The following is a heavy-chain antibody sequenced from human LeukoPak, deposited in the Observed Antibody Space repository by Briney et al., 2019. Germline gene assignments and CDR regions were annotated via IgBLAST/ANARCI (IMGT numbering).Heavy chain of an antibody. CDR3: ARGPKTYYYDSSGYLYPGAFDI. D-gene: IGHD3-22*01. Sequence: PSETLSLTCAVYGGSFSGYYWSWIRQPPGKGLEWIGEINHSGSTNYNPSLKSRVTISVDTSKNQFSPKLSSVTAADTAVYYCARGPKTYYYDSSGYLYPGAFDIWGQGTMVTVSS. V-gene: IGHV4-34*01. J-gene: IGHJ3*02. CDR1: GGSFSGYY. CDR2: INHSGST.